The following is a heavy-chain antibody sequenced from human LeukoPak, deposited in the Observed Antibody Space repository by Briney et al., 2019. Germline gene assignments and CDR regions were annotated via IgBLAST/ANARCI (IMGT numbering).Heavy chain of an antibody. CDR1: GYTFTGYY. CDR3: VRDAIAAAGTGG. CDR2: INPNSGGT. D-gene: IGHD6-13*01. Sequence: ASVKVSCKASGYTFTGYYMHWVRQAPGQGLEWMGWINPNSGGTDYSQKFQRRVTMTRDTSISTAYMELSSLRSDDRAVYYCVRDAIAAAGTGGWGQGTLVTVSS. J-gene: IGHJ4*02. V-gene: IGHV1-2*02.